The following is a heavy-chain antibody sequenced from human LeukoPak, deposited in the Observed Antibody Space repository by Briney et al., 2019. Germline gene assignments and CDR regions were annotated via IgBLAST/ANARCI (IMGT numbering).Heavy chain of an antibody. CDR1: GFTFSSYA. J-gene: IGHJ4*02. D-gene: IGHD2-2*01. Sequence: GASLRLSCAASGFTFSSYAMSWVRQAPGKGLEWVSAISSNGGSTYYADSVKGRFTISRDNSKNTLYLQMRSLRAEDTAVYYCVKEGTYCSSTSCYAPIFDYWGQGTLVTVSS. V-gene: IGHV3-64D*06. CDR2: ISSNGGST. CDR3: VKEGTYCSSTSCYAPIFDY.